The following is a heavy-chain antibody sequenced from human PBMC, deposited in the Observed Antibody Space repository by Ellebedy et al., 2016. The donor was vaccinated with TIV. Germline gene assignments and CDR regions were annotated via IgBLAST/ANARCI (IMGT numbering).Heavy chain of an antibody. V-gene: IGHV1-24*01. CDR3: ARGYGYGSGSPPYYYYYGMDV. J-gene: IGHJ6*02. Sequence: AASVKVSCKVSGYTLTELSMHWMRQVPGKGLEWMGGFDPEDGETTYSQKLQGRVTMTTDTSTSTAYMELRSLRSDDTAVYYSARGYGYGSGSPPYYYYYGMDVWGQGTTVTVSS. CDR2: FDPEDGET. D-gene: IGHD3-10*01. CDR1: GYTLTELS.